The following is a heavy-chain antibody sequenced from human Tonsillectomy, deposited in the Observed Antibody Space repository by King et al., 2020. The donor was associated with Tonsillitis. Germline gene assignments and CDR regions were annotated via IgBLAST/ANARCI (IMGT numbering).Heavy chain of an antibody. CDR1: GGSISSYY. D-gene: IGHD2-2*01. CDR2: TYYSGST. CDR3: AREPVVTTAANHFDY. V-gene: IGHV4-59*01. J-gene: IGHJ4*02. Sequence: VQLQESGPGLVKPSETLSLTCTVSGGSISSYYWSWIRQPPGKGLEWIGYTYYSGSTNYNPSLKSRVTMSVDTSKNQFSLRLSSVTAADTAVYYCAREPVVTTAANHFDYWGQGTLVTVSS.